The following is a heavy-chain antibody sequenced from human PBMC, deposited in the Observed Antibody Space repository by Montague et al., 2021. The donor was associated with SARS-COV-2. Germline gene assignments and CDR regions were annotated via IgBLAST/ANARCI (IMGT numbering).Heavy chain of an antibody. CDR3: ASTYGGNLGYYYYYMDV. CDR2: IYYSGST. CDR1: GGSISSGGYY. D-gene: IGHD4-23*01. J-gene: IGHJ6*03. Sequence: TRSLTCTVSGGSISSGGYYWSWIRQHPGKGLEWIGYIYYSGSTYYNPSLKSRVTMSVDTSKNQFSLKLSSVTAADTAVYYCASTYGGNLGYYYYYMDVWGKGTTVTVSS. V-gene: IGHV4-31*03.